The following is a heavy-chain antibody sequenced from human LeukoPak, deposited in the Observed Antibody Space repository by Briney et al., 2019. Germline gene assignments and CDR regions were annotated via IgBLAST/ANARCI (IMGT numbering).Heavy chain of an antibody. CDR1: GGSISSYY. Sequence: SETLSLTCTVSGGSISSYYWSWIRQPPGKGQEWIGYIYYSGSANYNPSLKSRVTISVDTSKNQFSLKLSSVTAADTAVYYCARDRLLWDAFDIWGQGTMVTVSS. J-gene: IGHJ3*02. V-gene: IGHV4-59*01. CDR2: IYYSGSA. CDR3: ARDRLLWDAFDI. D-gene: IGHD3-10*01.